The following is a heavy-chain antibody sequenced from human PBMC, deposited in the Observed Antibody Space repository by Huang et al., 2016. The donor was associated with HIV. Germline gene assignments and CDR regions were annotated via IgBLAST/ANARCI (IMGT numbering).Heavy chain of an antibody. J-gene: IGHJ4*02. D-gene: IGHD3-22*01. CDR1: GFSISSYW. V-gene: IGHV3-74*01. CDR3: ARDPRIQSWLNFFDY. CDR2: SNSDGSNT. Sequence: EVQLVESGGGLVQPGGSLRLSCAASGFSISSYWMHWVRQAPGKGLVWVSRSNSDGSNTSYADSVKGRFTISRDNAKNTLYLQMNSLRAEDTAVYYCARDPRIQSWLNFFDYWGQGTLVSVSS.